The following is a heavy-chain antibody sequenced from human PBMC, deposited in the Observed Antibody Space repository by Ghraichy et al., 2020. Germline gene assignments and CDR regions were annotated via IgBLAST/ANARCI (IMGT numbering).Heavy chain of an antibody. D-gene: IGHD6-13*01. CDR3: ARHGIAAAGTLPHY. Sequence: SETLSLTCAVSGGSISNYYWSWIRQPPGKGLEWIGYIYYTGSTNYNPSLKSRVTMSVDTSKNQFSLSLNSVTAADTAVYYCARHGIAAAGTLPHYWGPGTLVTVSS. V-gene: IGHV4-59*08. CDR2: IYYTGST. CDR1: GGSISNYY. J-gene: IGHJ4*02.